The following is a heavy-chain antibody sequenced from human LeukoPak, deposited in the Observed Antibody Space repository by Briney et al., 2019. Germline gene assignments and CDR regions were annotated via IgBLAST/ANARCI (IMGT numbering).Heavy chain of an antibody. CDR1: GGSISSGGYY. J-gene: IGHJ6*02. CDR2: IYYSGST. CDR3: ARDRIYDFWSGYYYGMDV. Sequence: SETLSLTCTVSGGSISSGGYYWSWIRQHPGTGLEWIGYIYYSGSTYYNPSLKSRVTISVDTSKNQFSLKLSSVTAADTAVYYCARDRIYDFWSGYYYGMDVWGQGTTVTVSS. V-gene: IGHV4-30-4*08. D-gene: IGHD3-3*01.